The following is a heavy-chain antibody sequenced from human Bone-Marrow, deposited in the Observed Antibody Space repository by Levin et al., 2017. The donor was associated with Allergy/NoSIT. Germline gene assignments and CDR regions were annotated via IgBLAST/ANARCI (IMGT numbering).Heavy chain of an antibody. V-gene: IGHV3-7*01. CDR1: GFTFSNYW. D-gene: IGHD2-21*02. CDR2: ISPDGSET. Sequence: GESLKISCTPSGFTFSNYWMGWVRQAPGKGLEWVANISPDGSETFYVDSVKGRFTISRDNSKNSVYLQMNSLRPEDTALYYCARWGVTAGLDYWGQGALVTVSS. CDR3: ARWGVTAGLDY. J-gene: IGHJ4*02.